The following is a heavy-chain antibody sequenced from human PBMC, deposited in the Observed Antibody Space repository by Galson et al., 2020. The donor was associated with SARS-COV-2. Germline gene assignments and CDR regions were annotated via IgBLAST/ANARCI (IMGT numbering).Heavy chain of an antibody. CDR2: IDHSGST. CDR3: ARRIAAASVDY. CDR1: GESFNDYY. V-gene: IGHV4-34*01. Sequence: ETSETLSLTCAVYGESFNDYYWTWIRQPPGKGLEWIGQIDHSGSTNYNPSLKSRLTLSVDTSINQFSLKLRSVTAADTAYYYCARRIAAASVDYWGQGTRVIVSS. D-gene: IGHD6-13*01. J-gene: IGHJ4*02.